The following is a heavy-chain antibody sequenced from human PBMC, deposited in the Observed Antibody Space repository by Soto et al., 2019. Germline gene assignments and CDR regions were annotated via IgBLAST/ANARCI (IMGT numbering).Heavy chain of an antibody. D-gene: IGHD3-22*01. CDR3: AKDRTGYYDSSGYYPDAFDI. CDR1: GFTFSSYA. CDR2: ISGSGGST. Sequence: GGALRLSCAASGFTFSSYAMSWVRQAPGKGLEWVSAISGSGGSTYYADSVKGRFTISRDNSKNTLYLQMNSLRAEDTAVYYCAKDRTGYYDSSGYYPDAFDIWGQGTMVPVSS. J-gene: IGHJ3*02. V-gene: IGHV3-23*01.